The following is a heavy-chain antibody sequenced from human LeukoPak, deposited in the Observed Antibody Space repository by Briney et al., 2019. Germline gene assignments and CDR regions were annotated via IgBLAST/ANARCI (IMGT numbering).Heavy chain of an antibody. D-gene: IGHD2-15*01. CDR2: IYYSGST. Sequence: SETLSLTCTVSGGSISSYYWSWIRQPLGKGLEWIGYIYYSGSTNYNPSLKSRVTISVDTSKSQFSLKLSSVTAADTAVYYCARQGTNLGYCSGGSCYIDYWGQGTLVTVSS. J-gene: IGHJ4*02. CDR1: GGSISSYY. CDR3: ARQGTNLGYCSGGSCYIDY. V-gene: IGHV4-59*08.